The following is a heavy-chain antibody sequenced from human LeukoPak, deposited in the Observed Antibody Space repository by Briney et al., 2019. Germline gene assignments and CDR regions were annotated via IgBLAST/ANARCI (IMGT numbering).Heavy chain of an antibody. CDR1: GFTFSGYV. CDR2: IVVSGDST. V-gene: IGHV3-23*01. CDR3: AKFPGSDVYDI. Sequence: PGGSLRLSCEASGFTFSGYVMNWVRQAPGKGLEWVSAIVVSGDSTYYADSVKGRFTISRDNSKNTLYLQMNGLRAEDTAIYYCAKFPGSDVYDIWGQGTMVTVSS. J-gene: IGHJ3*02. D-gene: IGHD5-12*01.